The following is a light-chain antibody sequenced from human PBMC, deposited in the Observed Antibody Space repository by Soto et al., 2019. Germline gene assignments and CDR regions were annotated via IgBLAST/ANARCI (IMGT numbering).Light chain of an antibody. J-gene: IGKJ1*01. CDR2: GAS. CDR1: ESLTRGS. V-gene: IGKV3-20*01. Sequence: IVLTKSTGTPSLSPGGRATLSCRASESLTRGSLAWYQQKPGQTPRLLIHGASSRATGIPDRFSGSGSGTDFTLSINRLEPEDFAVYWCQQYARSPWTFGQGTKVDI. CDR3: QQYARSPWT.